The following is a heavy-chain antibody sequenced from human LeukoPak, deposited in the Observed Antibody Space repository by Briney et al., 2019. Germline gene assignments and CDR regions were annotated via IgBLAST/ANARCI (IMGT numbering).Heavy chain of an antibody. CDR1: GFTFSSYG. CDR3: ARETPDSSGWD. J-gene: IGHJ4*02. CDR2: ISYDGSDK. Sequence: GGSLRLSCAASGFTFSSYGMHWVRQAPGKGLEWVAVISYDGSDKYYADSVKGRFTISRDNAKNSLYLQMNSLRAEDTAVYYCARETPDSSGWDWGQGTLVTVSS. V-gene: IGHV3-30*03. D-gene: IGHD6-19*01.